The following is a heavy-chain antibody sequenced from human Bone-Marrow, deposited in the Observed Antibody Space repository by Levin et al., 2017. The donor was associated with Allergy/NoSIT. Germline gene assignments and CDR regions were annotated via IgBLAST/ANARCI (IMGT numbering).Heavy chain of an antibody. D-gene: IGHD3-10*01. CDR3: ARAVSGSYHTDPNTYYGMDV. Sequence: ASVKVSCKASGYSFSSYGVSWVRQAPGQGLEWLGWISASNGFTYYGQKFQGRVTLTTDTSTTTAYMELGSLKFDDSAVLYCARAVSGSYHTDPNTYYGMDVGGQGTTDSVSS. J-gene: IGHJ6*02. CDR1: GYSFSSYG. V-gene: IGHV1-18*01. CDR2: ISASNGFT.